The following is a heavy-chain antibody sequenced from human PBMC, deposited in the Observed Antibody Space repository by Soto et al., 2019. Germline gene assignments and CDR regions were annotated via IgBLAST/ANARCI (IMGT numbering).Heavy chain of an antibody. V-gene: IGHV3-33*01. CDR1: GFTFSHYG. D-gene: IGHD3-16*01. Sequence: QVQLVESGGGVVQPGRSLRLSCAASGFTFSHYGMHWVRQAPGKGLEWVAVIWDDGIKKFYPDSVRGRFTISRDNSENTLFLQMNSLTAEDTAIYHCVRGGNVAGAFDIWGQGTMVSVSS. CDR3: VRGGNVAGAFDI. J-gene: IGHJ3*02. CDR2: IWDDGIKK.